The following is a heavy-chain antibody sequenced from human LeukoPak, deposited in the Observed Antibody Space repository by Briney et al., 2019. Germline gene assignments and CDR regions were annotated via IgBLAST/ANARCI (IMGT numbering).Heavy chain of an antibody. V-gene: IGHV3-48*03. D-gene: IGHD3-9*01. J-gene: IGHJ4*01. CDR1: GFTFSSYE. CDR3: ARAGGKRYFDWLYFDY. CDR2: ISSSGSTI. Sequence: GGSLGLSCAASGFTFSSYEMNWVRQAPGKGLEWVSYISSSGSTIYYADSVKGRFTISRDNAKNSLYLQMNSLRAEDTAVYYCARAGGKRYFDWLYFDYWGHGTLVTVSS.